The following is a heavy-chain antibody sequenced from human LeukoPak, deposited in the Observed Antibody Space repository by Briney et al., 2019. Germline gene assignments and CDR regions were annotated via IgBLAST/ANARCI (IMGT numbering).Heavy chain of an antibody. CDR1: GFTVSSNY. CDR2: ISGSGGST. D-gene: IGHD3-22*01. J-gene: IGHJ4*02. V-gene: IGHV3-23*01. CDR3: AKDSYYYDSSGYLSFDY. Sequence: GGSLRLSCAASGFTVSSNYMSWVRQAPGKGLEWVSAISGSGGSTYYADSVKGRFTISRDNSKNTLYLQMNSLRAEDTAVYYCAKDSYYYDSSGYLSFDYWGQGTLVTVSS.